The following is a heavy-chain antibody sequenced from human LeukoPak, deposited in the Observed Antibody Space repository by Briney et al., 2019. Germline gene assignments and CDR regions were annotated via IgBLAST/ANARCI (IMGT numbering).Heavy chain of an antibody. CDR2: INPNSGGT. D-gene: IGHD3-9*01. Sequence: ASVKVSCKASGYTFTGYYMHWVRQAPGQGLEWMGWINPNSGGTNYAQKFQGRVTMTRDTSISTAYMELSRLRSDDTAVYYCARDLTVLRYFDWLPHPDAFDIWGQGTMVTVSS. V-gene: IGHV1-2*02. J-gene: IGHJ3*02. CDR1: GYTFTGYY. CDR3: ARDLTVLRYFDWLPHPDAFDI.